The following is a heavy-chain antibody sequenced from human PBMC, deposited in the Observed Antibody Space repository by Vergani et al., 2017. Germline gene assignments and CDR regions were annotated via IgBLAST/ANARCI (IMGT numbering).Heavy chain of an antibody. D-gene: IGHD5-12*01. CDR2: ISGSGGST. CDR1: GFTFNHYA. CDR3: AKANPRNSGYDYLYYYHAMDV. V-gene: IGHV3-23*01. Sequence: EVQLLESGGDLVQPGGSLRLSCAASGFTFNHYAMNWVRQAPGKGLEWVSGISGSGGSTYYAGSVKGRFTISRDSSKNTLYLQMYSLSAGDTAVYYCAKANPRNSGYDYLYYYHAMDVWGQGTTVTVSS. J-gene: IGHJ6*02.